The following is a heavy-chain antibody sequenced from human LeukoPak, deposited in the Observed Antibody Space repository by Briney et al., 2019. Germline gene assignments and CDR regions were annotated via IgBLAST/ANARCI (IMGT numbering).Heavy chain of an antibody. J-gene: IGHJ4*02. Sequence: GGSLRLSCAASGFTFSSYWMNWVRQTAGKGLEWVANIKQDGSEKYYVDSVKGRFTISRDNAKNSLYLQMNSLRAEDTAVYYCARDPSRGYTYGYEDYWGQGTLVTVSS. CDR3: ARDPSRGYTYGYEDY. CDR2: IKQDGSEK. D-gene: IGHD5-18*01. CDR1: GFTFSSYW. V-gene: IGHV3-7*01.